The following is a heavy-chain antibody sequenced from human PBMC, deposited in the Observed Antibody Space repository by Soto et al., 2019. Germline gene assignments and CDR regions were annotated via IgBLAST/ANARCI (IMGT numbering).Heavy chain of an antibody. CDR2: INPNSGGT. CDR1: GYTFTGYY. Sequence: GPSVKVSCKASGYTFTGYYMHWVRQAPGQGLEWMGWINPNSGGTNYAQKFQGRVTMTRDTSISTAYMELSRLRSDDTAVYYCAREKGNYYDSSGPFDYWGQGTLVTVSS. D-gene: IGHD3-22*01. CDR3: AREKGNYYDSSGPFDY. J-gene: IGHJ4*02. V-gene: IGHV1-2*02.